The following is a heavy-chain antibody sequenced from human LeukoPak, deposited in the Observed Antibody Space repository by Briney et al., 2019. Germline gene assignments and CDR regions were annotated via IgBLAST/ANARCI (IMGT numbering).Heavy chain of an antibody. D-gene: IGHD3-10*01. Sequence: GGSLRLSCAASGFTFSSYAMSRVRQAPGKGLEWVSAISGSGGSTYYADSVKGRFTISRDNSKNTLYLQMNSLRAEDTAVYYCAKNLWFGEYNDYWGQGTLVTVSS. CDR2: ISGSGGST. CDR1: GFTFSSYA. CDR3: AKNLWFGEYNDY. V-gene: IGHV3-23*01. J-gene: IGHJ4*02.